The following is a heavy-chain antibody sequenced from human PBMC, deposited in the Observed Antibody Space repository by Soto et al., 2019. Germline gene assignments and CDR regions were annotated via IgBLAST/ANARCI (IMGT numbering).Heavy chain of an antibody. D-gene: IGHD3-9*01. CDR2: ISGSGGST. J-gene: IGHJ4*02. V-gene: IGHV3-23*01. CDR3: AKDHRYDILTGYDIVDY. CDR1: GFTFSSYA. Sequence: PGGSLRLSCAASGFTFSSYAMTWVRQAPGKGLEWVSAISGSGGSTYYADSVKGRFTISRDNSKNTLYLQMNSLRAEDAAVYYCAKDHRYDILTGYDIVDYWGQGTLVTVSS.